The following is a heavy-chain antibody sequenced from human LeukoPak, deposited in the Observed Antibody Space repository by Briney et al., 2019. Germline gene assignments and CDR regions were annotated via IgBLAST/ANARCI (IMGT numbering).Heavy chain of an antibody. J-gene: IGHJ4*02. D-gene: IGHD3-10*01. CDR2: VNGDGSAT. Sequence: GRSLRLSCVVSGFTFSNYWMHWVRQAPGKGLVWVSRVNGDGSATNYADSVKGRFTISRDNAKNTLYLQMNSLRPEDTAVYYCARNHYGSVDYWGQGTLVTVSS. V-gene: IGHV3-74*01. CDR3: ARNHYGSVDY. CDR1: GFTFSNYW.